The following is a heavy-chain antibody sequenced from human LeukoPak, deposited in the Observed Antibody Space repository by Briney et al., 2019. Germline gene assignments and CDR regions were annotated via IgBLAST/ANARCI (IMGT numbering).Heavy chain of an antibody. CDR2: IYTSGST. Sequence: SETLSLTCTVSGGSISSYYWSWIRQPAGKGLEWIGRIYTSGSTNYNPSLKSRVTMSVDTSKNQFSLKLSSVTAADTAVYYCAREEPHYDSSGNHEYFQHWGQGTLVTVSS. J-gene: IGHJ1*01. CDR3: AREEPHYDSSGNHEYFQH. CDR1: GGSISSYY. D-gene: IGHD3-22*01. V-gene: IGHV4-4*07.